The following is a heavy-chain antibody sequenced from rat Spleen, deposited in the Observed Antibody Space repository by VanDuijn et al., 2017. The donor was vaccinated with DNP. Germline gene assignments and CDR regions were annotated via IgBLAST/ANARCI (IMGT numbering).Heavy chain of an antibody. CDR2: MSPTTRNS. CDR3: TRGGTYYFDY. CDR1: GFSFSDYD. V-gene: IGHV5-25*01. J-gene: IGHJ2*01. Sequence: EVQLVESEGGLVQPGRSLKLSCVASGFSFSDYDMAWVRQAPTKGLEWVACMSPTTRNSYYRDSVRGRFTVSRDDSTSTLYLQMDSLRSEDTATYYCTRGGTYYFDYWGQGVMVTVSS.